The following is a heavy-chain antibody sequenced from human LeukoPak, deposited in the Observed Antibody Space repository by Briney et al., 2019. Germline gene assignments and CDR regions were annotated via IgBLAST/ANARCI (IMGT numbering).Heavy chain of an antibody. V-gene: IGHV3-64D*06. CDR2: IGGDGFSA. Sequence: PGGSLRLSCSASGFAFTGHAMHWVRQAPGKGLEYVAGIGGDGFSAFYADSMSDRVTISRDNSKSTVHLQMTSLRGEDTAVYYCVRDVDYYASGSYLGYFDYWGQGTLVSVSS. J-gene: IGHJ4*02. CDR3: VRDVDYYASGSYLGYFDY. D-gene: IGHD3-10*01. CDR1: GFAFTGHA.